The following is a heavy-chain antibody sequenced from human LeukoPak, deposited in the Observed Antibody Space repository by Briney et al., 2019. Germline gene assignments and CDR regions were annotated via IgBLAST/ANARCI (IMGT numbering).Heavy chain of an antibody. V-gene: IGHV4-59*01. J-gene: IGHJ6*02. Sequence: PSETLSLTCTVSGGPIRSYYWSWMRQPPRKGLEWIENIHYSESTNFNPSLKSRVAIAVDTSKNQFSLSMRSVTAADTAVYYCARVSAAGMEFHYGMYVWGQGTTVFVSS. D-gene: IGHD6-13*01. CDR1: GGPIRSYY. CDR2: IHYSEST. CDR3: ARVSAAGMEFHYGMYV.